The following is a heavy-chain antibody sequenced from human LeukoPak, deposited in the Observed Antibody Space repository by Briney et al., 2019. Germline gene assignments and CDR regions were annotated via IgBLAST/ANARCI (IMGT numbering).Heavy chain of an antibody. V-gene: IGHV4-34*01. CDR3: ASPYYDYVWGSYLHNWYFDL. D-gene: IGHD3-16*02. CDR1: GGSFSGYY. CDR2: INHSGST. J-gene: IGHJ2*01. Sequence: PSETLSLTCAVYGGSFSGYYWSWIRQPPGKGLEWIGEINHSGSTNYNPSLKSRVTISVDTSKNQFSLKLSSVTAADTAVYYCASPYYDYVWGSYLHNWYFDLWGRGTLLTVSS.